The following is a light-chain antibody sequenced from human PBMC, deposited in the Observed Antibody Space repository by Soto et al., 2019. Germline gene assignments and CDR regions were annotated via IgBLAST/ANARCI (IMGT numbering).Light chain of an antibody. CDR1: QSVRSDY. CDR2: GAS. J-gene: IGKJ1*01. CDR3: QQYGSSPRT. Sequence: EIVLTQSPGTLSLSPVERATLSCMASQSVRSDYLAWYQQKPGQAPRLHIYGASTRATGIPDRFTGSGSGTDFTLTISRLEPEDFAVYYCQQYGSSPRTFGQGTKVDI. V-gene: IGKV3-20*01.